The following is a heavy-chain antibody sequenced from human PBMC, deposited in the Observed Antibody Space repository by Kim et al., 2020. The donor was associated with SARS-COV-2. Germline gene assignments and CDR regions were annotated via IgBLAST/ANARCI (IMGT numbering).Heavy chain of an antibody. Sequence: SVKVSCKASGGTFSSYAISWVRQAPGQGLEWMGGIIPIFGKANYAQKFQGRVTITADESTSTAYMELSSLRSEDTAVYYCARAITMVRGVIIYYYYGMDIRGQGATVTVSS. CDR2: IIPIFGKA. CDR3: ARAITMVRGVIIYYYYGMDI. CDR1: GGTFSSYA. J-gene: IGHJ6*02. V-gene: IGHV1-69*13. D-gene: IGHD3-10*01.